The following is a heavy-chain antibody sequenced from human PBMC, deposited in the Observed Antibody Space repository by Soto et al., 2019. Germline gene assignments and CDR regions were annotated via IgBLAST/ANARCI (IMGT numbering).Heavy chain of an antibody. CDR3: VRNSAVTSPFDY. V-gene: IGHV3-33*03. CDR1: GFKFISYC. J-gene: IGHJ4*01. D-gene: IGHD5-18*01. Sequence: GGSLRLSSTASGFKFISYCGHWVRQAPGKGLEWVAVIWYDGSKKYYADSAKGRFTISRDNSKNMLYLQMNSLTVEDSAIYYCVRNSAVTSPFDYWGHGTLVTV. CDR2: IWYDGSKK.